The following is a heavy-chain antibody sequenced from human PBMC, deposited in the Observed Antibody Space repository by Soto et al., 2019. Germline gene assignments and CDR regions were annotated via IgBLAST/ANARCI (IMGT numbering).Heavy chain of an antibody. CDR2: INPNSGGT. V-gene: IGHV1-2*04. CDR1: GYTFTGYY. CDR3: ARGGRYSRGYHGMDV. Sequence: ASVKVSCKASGYTFTGYYMHWVRQAPGQGLEWMGWINPNSGGTNYAQKFQGWVTMTRDTSISTAYMELSRLRSDDTAVYYCARGGRYSRGYHGMDVWGQGTTVTVSS. D-gene: IGHD3-10*01. J-gene: IGHJ6*02.